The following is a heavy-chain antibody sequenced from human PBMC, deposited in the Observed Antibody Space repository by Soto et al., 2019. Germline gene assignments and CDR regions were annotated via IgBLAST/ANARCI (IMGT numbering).Heavy chain of an antibody. Sequence: GGSLRLSCAASGFTFDDYAMHWVRQAPGKGLEWVSGISWNSGSIGYADSVKGRFTISRDNAKNSLYLQMNSLRAEDTALYYCAKDSGCSGGSCYAFDIWGQGTMVTVSS. D-gene: IGHD2-15*01. CDR2: ISWNSGSI. CDR3: AKDSGCSGGSCYAFDI. J-gene: IGHJ3*02. CDR1: GFTFDDYA. V-gene: IGHV3-9*01.